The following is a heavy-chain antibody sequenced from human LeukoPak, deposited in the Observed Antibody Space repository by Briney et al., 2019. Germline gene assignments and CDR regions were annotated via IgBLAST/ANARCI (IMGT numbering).Heavy chain of an antibody. CDR3: AREKAYCGGDCSLVLDY. Sequence: SGTLSLTCAVSGGSISSSNWWSWVRQPPGKGLEWIGEIYHSGSTNYNPSLKSRVTISVDKSKNQFSLKLSSVTAADTAVYYCAREKAYCGGDCSLVLDYWGQGTLVTVSS. V-gene: IGHV4-4*02. J-gene: IGHJ4*02. D-gene: IGHD2-21*02. CDR1: GGSISSSNW. CDR2: IYHSGST.